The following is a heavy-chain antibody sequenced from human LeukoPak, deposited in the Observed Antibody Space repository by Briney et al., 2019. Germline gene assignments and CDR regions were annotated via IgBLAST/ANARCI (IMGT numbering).Heavy chain of an antibody. D-gene: IGHD2-2*01. V-gene: IGHV4-39*02. CDR2: MHYSGST. Sequence: SETLSLTCTVSGVSVSNSNFYWGWIRRPPGKGPEFIGSMHYSGSTYYNASLKSRVAVFVDTSKNQFSLSLRFVTDADTAVYYCARGVYCSSASCYWDWGQGTLVTVSS. CDR1: GVSVSNSNFY. J-gene: IGHJ4*02. CDR3: ARGVYCSSASCYWD.